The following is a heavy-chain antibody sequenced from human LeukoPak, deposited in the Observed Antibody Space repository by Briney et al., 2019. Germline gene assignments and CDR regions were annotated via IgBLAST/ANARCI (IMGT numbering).Heavy chain of an antibody. Sequence: PGGSLRLSCAASGLTFSGYDMHWVRQAPGKGLEWVAVISYDGSNKYYADSVKGRFTISRDNSKNTLYLQMNSLRAEDTAVYYCARGVYDYGGNGLGAFDIWGQGTMVTVSS. CDR3: ARGVYDYGGNGLGAFDI. D-gene: IGHD4-23*01. CDR2: ISYDGSNK. J-gene: IGHJ3*02. CDR1: GLTFSGYD. V-gene: IGHV3-30*03.